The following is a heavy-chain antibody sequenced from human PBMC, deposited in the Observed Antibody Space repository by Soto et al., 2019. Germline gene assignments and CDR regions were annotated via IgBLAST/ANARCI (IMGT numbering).Heavy chain of an antibody. CDR1: GFSLSSIGVA. D-gene: IGHD1-26*01. J-gene: IGHJ4*02. Sequence: SGPTLVNPTQTLTLTCTFSGFSLSSIGVAVGWIRQPPGKALEWLALLYWNDDRRYSPSLKSRLTITKDTSKNQVVLTMTNMDPADTATYYCAHSASVPCCYYFDSWGQGTLVTVSS. CDR2: LYWNDDR. V-gene: IGHV2-5*01. CDR3: AHSASVPCCYYFDS.